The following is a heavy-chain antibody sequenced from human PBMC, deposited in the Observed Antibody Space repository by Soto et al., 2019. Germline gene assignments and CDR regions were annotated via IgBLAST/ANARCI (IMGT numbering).Heavy chain of an antibody. Sequence: GGSLRLSCAASGFTFSSYAMHWVRQAPGKGLEWVAVISYDGSNKYYADSVKGRFTISRDNPKNTLYLQMNSLRAEDTAVYYCARGGGYGDPPFDYWGQGTLVTVSS. D-gene: IGHD4-17*01. CDR2: ISYDGSNK. V-gene: IGHV3-30-3*01. CDR3: ARGGGYGDPPFDY. J-gene: IGHJ4*02. CDR1: GFTFSSYA.